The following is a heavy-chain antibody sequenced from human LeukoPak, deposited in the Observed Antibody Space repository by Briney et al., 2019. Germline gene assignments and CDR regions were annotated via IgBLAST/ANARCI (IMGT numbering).Heavy chain of an antibody. V-gene: IGHV3-7*01. J-gene: IGHJ4*02. CDR2: IKKDGNER. CDR1: GFTVSSDQ. Sequence: GGSLRLAWAAAGFTVSSDQMSWVRQAARKGRERVAKIKKDGNERYYLDCVKGRFTIYRDNAKNSLYLKMNSLSAEDKAVYYCARGRETKLTYWGQRTMVTVST. D-gene: IGHD4-11*01. CDR3: ARGRETKLTY.